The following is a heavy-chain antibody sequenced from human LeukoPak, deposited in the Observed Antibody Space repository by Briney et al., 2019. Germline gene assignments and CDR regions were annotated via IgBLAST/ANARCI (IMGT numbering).Heavy chain of an antibody. CDR3: AKRRDGYNWRGIDY. J-gene: IGHJ4*02. CDR1: GFTFSSYA. V-gene: IGHV3-23*01. CDR2: ISGSGGST. Sequence: GGSLRLSRAASGFTFSSYAMSWVRQAPGKGLEWVSAISGSGGSTYYADSVEGRFTISRDNSKNTLYLQMNSLRAEDTAVYYCAKRRDGYNWRGIDYWGQGTLVTVSS. D-gene: IGHD5-24*01.